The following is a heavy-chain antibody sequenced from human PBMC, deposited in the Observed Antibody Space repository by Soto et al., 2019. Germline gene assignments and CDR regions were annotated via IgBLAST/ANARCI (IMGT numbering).Heavy chain of an antibody. J-gene: IGHJ4*02. V-gene: IGHV4-4*02. CDR2: IFQSGTT. CDR1: GGSISSGHW. Sequence: QVELQESGPGLVKTSGALSLTCAVSGGSISSGHWWSWVRQPPGEGLEWIGEIFQSGTTNYNPSVENRVITSMDKPKNQSSLEVISVTAAGTAVYFWARHIAVAGTRGFDYWGQGTLVTVSS. CDR3: ARHIAVAGTRGFDY. D-gene: IGHD6-19*01.